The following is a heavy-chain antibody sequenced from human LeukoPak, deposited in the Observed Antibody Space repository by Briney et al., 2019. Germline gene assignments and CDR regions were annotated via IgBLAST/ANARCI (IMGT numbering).Heavy chain of an antibody. CDR1: GFTFSSYA. V-gene: IGHV3-23*01. J-gene: IGHJ3*02. Sequence: PGGSLRLSCAASGFTFSSYAMSWVRQAPGKGLEWVSAISGSGGSTYYADSVKGRFTISRDNSKNTLYLQMNSLRAEDTAVYYCAKDLKQWLVPPTAFDIWGQGTMVTVSS. CDR3: AKDLKQWLVPPTAFDI. D-gene: IGHD6-19*01. CDR2: ISGSGGST.